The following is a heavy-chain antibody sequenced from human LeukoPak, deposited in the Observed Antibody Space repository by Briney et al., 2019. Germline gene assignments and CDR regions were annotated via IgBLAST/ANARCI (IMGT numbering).Heavy chain of an antibody. CDR2: IYPAESDT. Sequence: GEALKISCRGSGYIFTSYWIGWGRQMPGEGLEGRGIIYPAESDTRYSPSFEGRVTISADNSISTAYLQWSSLRASDTAMYYCARRYSGEAFDIWGQGTMVTVSS. V-gene: IGHV5-51*01. D-gene: IGHD1-26*01. CDR1: GYIFTSYW. CDR3: ARRYSGEAFDI. J-gene: IGHJ3*02.